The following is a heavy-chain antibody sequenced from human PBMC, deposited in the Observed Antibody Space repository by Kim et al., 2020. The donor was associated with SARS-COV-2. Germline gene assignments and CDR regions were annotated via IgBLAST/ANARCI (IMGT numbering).Heavy chain of an antibody. CDR1: GGSFSGYY. D-gene: IGHD3-10*01. CDR3: ARAHYYGSGSDNPWGWFDP. CDR2: INHGGSA. V-gene: IGHV4-34*01. J-gene: IGHJ5*02. Sequence: SETLSLTCAVYGGSFSGYYWTWIRQPPGKGLEWIGEINHGGSANYNPSLKSRVTISVDTSKNQFSLKLSSVTAADTAVYYCARAHYYGSGSDNPWGWFDPWGQGPLVTVSS.